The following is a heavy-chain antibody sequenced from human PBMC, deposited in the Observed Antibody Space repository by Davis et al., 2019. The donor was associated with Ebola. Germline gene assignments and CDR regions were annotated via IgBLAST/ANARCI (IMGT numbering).Heavy chain of an antibody. V-gene: IGHV3-23*01. J-gene: IGHJ6*02. Sequence: GGSLRLSCAASGFTFSSYAMHWVRQAPGKGLEWVSAISGSGGSTYYADSVKGRFTISRDNSKNTLYLQMNSLRAEDTAVYYCAKGLATMPYYYGMDVWGQGTTVTVSS. D-gene: IGHD5-12*01. CDR3: AKGLATMPYYYGMDV. CDR2: ISGSGGST. CDR1: GFTFSSYA.